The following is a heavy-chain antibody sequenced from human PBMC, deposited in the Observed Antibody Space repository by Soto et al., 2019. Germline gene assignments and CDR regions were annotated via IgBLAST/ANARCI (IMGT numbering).Heavy chain of an antibody. CDR2: IKQDGSEK. CDR1: GFTFSSYW. V-gene: IGHV3-7*01. Sequence: EVQLVESGGGLVQPGGSLRLSCAASGFTFSSYWMTWVRQAPGKGLEWVANIKQDGSEKYYVDSVKGRFTISRDNAKNSLYLQMNSLRAEDTAVYYCARLKVLTTVTDYFDYWGQGTLVTVSS. J-gene: IGHJ4*02. D-gene: IGHD4-17*01. CDR3: ARLKVLTTVTDYFDY.